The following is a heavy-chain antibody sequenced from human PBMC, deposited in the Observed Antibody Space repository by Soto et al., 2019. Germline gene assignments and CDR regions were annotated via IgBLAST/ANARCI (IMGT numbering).Heavy chain of an antibody. D-gene: IGHD3-16*01. CDR3: ARDRLMITFGGVGDGRWFAFDI. J-gene: IGHJ3*02. CDR2: IIPIFGTA. V-gene: IGHV1-69*12. CDR1: GGTFSSYA. Sequence: QVQLVLSGAEVKKPGSSVKVSCKASGGTFSSYAISWVRQAPGQGLEWMGGIIPIFGTANYAQKFQGRVTITADESTSTAYMELSSLRSEDTAVYYCARDRLMITFGGVGDGRWFAFDIWGQGTMVTVSS.